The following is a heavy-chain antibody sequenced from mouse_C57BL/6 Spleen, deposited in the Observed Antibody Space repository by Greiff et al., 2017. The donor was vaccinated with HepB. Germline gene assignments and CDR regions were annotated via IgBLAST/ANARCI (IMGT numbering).Heavy chain of an antibody. J-gene: IGHJ3*01. CDR3: ARHYGSTPFAY. V-gene: IGHV3-1*01. CDR2: ISYSGST. CDR1: GYSITSGYD. Sequence: EVKLMESGPGMVKPSQSLSLSCTVTGYSITSGYDWHWIRHFPGNKLEWMGYISYSGSTNYNPSLKSRISITHDTSKNHFFLKLNSVTTEDTATYYCARHYGSTPFAYWGQGTLVTVSA. D-gene: IGHD1-1*01.